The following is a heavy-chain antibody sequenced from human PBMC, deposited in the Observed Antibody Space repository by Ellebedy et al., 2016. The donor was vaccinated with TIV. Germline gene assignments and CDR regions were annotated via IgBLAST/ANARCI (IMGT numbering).Heavy chain of an antibody. Sequence: SETLSLTCTVSGGSISNGGYCWSWIRQHPGKGLEWIGYSCYSGSTYYGPSLKSRVTTSVEPSKKQFSLKLSSVTAADTAMYYCATTSVAANYWYFDLWGRGTLVTVSS. D-gene: IGHD6-19*01. CDR2: SCYSGST. V-gene: IGHV4-31*03. J-gene: IGHJ2*01. CDR1: GGSISNGGYC. CDR3: ATTSVAANYWYFDL.